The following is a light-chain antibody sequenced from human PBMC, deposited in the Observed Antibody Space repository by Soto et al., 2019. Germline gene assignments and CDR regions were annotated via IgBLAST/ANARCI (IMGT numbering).Light chain of an antibody. CDR3: MQPLQPPLYT. V-gene: IGKV2-28*01. Sequence: DIVMTQSPLSLPVTPGEPAFISCRSSQSLLHSNGYNYLDWYLQKPGQSPQLLIYLGSNRASGVPDRFSGSGSGTDLTLKISRVEAEDVGVYYCMQPLQPPLYTFGQGTKLEIK. CDR1: QSLLHSNGYNY. J-gene: IGKJ2*01. CDR2: LGS.